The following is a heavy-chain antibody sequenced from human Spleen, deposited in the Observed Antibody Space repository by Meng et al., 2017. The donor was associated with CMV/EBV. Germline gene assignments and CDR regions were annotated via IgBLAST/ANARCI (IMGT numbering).Heavy chain of an antibody. D-gene: IGHD3-22*01. CDR2: IYHGGTT. Sequence: GGSFSTYYWTWIRQPPGKTLEWIGYIYHGGTTNYNPSLKSRVTISVDSSKNQISLKLSSVTAADTAVYYCARDHYDSGGYYFFFDQWGQGTLVTVSS. CDR3: ARDHYDSGGYYFFFDQ. CDR1: GGSFSTYY. V-gene: IGHV4-59*01. J-gene: IGHJ4*02.